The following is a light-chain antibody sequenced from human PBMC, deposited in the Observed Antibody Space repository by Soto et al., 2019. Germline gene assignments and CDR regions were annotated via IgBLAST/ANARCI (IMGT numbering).Light chain of an antibody. CDR3: QHYGLSRWT. V-gene: IGKV3-20*01. CDR2: DAS. CDR1: QSVTSNY. Sequence: EIVLTQSPGTLSLSPGERATLSCRASQSVTSNYLAWHQQKPGQAPRLLIYDASNRATGIPARFSGSGSGTDFTLTISSLEPEDFAVYYCQHYGLSRWTFGQGTKVDIK. J-gene: IGKJ1*01.